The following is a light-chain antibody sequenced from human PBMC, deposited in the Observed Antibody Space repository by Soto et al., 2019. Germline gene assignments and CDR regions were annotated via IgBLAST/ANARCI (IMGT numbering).Light chain of an antibody. CDR2: GAS. J-gene: IGKJ1*01. CDR3: QQYNNWPQT. CDR1: QTINNN. V-gene: IGKV3-15*01. Sequence: VMTQAPATLSVSPGERATLSCRACQTINNNVAWYQLKDGQVPRLVIYGASTRATDIPARFSGSGSGTEFTLTISSLQSEDFAGYHCQQYNNWPQTFGQGTKVDIK.